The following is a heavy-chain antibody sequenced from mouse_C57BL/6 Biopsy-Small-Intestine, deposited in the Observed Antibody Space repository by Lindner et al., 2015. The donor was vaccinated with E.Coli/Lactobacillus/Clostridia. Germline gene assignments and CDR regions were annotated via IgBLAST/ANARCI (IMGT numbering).Heavy chain of an antibody. CDR1: GFSLTNYG. J-gene: IGHJ2*01. Sequence: VQLQESGPGLVAPSQSLSITCTVSGFSLTNYGISWVRQPPGKGLEWLGIIWTGGGTNYNSALKSRLSISKDNSKSQVFLKMNSLQNDDTARYCCARGDYSNTYYFDYWGQGTTLTVSS. CDR2: IWTGGGT. CDR3: ARGDYSNTYYFDY. D-gene: IGHD2-5*01. V-gene: IGHV2-9-1*01.